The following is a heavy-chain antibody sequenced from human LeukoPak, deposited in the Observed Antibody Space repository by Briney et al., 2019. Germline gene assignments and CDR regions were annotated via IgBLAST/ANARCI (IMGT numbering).Heavy chain of an antibody. CDR3: AHSLYDFWSGYYGY. CDR1: GFSLSTSGVG. Sequence: SGPTLVKPTQTLTLTCTFSGFSLSTSGVGVGWIRQPPGKALEWLALIYWNDDKRYSPSLKSRLTITKDTSKNQVVLTMTNMDPVDTATYYCAHSLYDFWSGYYGYWGQGTLVTVSS. CDR2: IYWNDDK. D-gene: IGHD3-3*01. V-gene: IGHV2-5*01. J-gene: IGHJ4*02.